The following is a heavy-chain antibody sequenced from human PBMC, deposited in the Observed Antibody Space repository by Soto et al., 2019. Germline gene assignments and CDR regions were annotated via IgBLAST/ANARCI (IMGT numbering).Heavy chain of an antibody. CDR1: GYTFSNYG. Sequence: QDQLVQSGAEVKKPGASVTVSCKTSGYTFSNYGINWVRQAPGQGLGWMGWISGYNGNTNYAQTVQGRVTMTTDTSTGTVYMELRSLKSDDTAIYYCSRFIMVGGWFDPNYYHGMDVWGQGTTVTVSS. D-gene: IGHD6-19*01. CDR2: ISGYNGNT. CDR3: SRFIMVGGWFDPNYYHGMDV. V-gene: IGHV1-18*01. J-gene: IGHJ6*01.